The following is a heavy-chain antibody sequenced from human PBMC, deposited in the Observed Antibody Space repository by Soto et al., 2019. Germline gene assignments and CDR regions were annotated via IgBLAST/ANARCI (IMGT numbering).Heavy chain of an antibody. CDR2: ISVSDAFI. V-gene: IGHV3-23*01. D-gene: IGHD1-20*01. Sequence: GGSLRLSCAASGFNVGAFAVDWVRQAPGKGLEWVSGISVSDAFIYYADSVRGRFSISRDASENILYLQMNSLRVDDTALYYCTRETVAGITGLDYWGPGTLVTVSS. J-gene: IGHJ4*02. CDR3: TRETVAGITGLDY. CDR1: GFNVGAFA.